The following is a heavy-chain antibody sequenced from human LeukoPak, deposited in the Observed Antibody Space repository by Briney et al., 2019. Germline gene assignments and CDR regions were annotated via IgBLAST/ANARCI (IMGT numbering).Heavy chain of an antibody. CDR3: ARDDVDYADYPDAFDI. V-gene: IGHV1-18*01. CDR1: GYTFTSYG. D-gene: IGHD4-17*01. Sequence: ASVKVSCKASGYTFTSYGISWGPQAPGQGLEWMVWISAYNGNTNYAQKLQGRVTITTDTSTSTAYMELRRLRSDGTGLCFFARDDVDYADYPDAFDIWGQGTMVTVSS. CDR2: ISAYNGNT. J-gene: IGHJ3*02.